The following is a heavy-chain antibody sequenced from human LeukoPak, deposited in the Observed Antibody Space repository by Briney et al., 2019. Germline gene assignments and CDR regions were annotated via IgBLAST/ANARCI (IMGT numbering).Heavy chain of an antibody. V-gene: IGHV4-4*07. CDR1: GGSISSYY. Sequence: SETLSLTCTVSGGSISSYYWSWIRQPAGKGLEWIGRIYTSGSTNYNPSLKSRVTISVDTSKNQFSLKLNSVTAADSAVYYCARDGCSGGSCYSGHNWFDPWGQGTLVTVSS. J-gene: IGHJ5*02. D-gene: IGHD2-15*01. CDR3: ARDGCSGGSCYSGHNWFDP. CDR2: IYTSGST.